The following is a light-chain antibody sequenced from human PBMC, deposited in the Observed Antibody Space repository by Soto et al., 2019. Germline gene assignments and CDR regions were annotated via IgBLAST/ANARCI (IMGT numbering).Light chain of an antibody. CDR3: SLYTSENTYV. CDR2: EAS. Sequence: QSALTQPPSLSVSPGQSVTISFTGTSTDFVTYNRVSWYQQPPGTAPKLIVYEASNRPSGVPDRFSGSKSGNTASLTISGLQAADEADYYCSLYTSENTYVFGTGTKVTVL. V-gene: IGLV2-18*01. J-gene: IGLJ1*01. CDR1: STDFVTYNR.